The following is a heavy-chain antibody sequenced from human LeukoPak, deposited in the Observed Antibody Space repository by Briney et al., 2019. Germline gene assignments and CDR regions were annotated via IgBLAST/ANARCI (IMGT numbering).Heavy chain of an antibody. V-gene: IGHV3-7*01. CDR3: VRASAGTYFDY. J-gene: IGHJ4*02. Sequence: GGSLRLSCETFGFTFSSSWMTWVRQAPGKGLEWVANIKHDGSEKYYLDSVKGRFTISRDNAKNSMYLQMDSLSAEDTAVYYCVRASAGTYFDYWGQGTLVTVSS. CDR1: GFTFSSSW. CDR2: IKHDGSEK. D-gene: IGHD6-19*01.